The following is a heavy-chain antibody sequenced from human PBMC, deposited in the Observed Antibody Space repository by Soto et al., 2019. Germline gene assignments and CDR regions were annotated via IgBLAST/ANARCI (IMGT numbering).Heavy chain of an antibody. V-gene: IGHV5-51*01. CDR1: GYSFTSYL. J-gene: IGHJ6*03. CDR3: ARQSYCSSTSCPHDLYYYYYMDV. CDR2: IYPGDSDT. D-gene: IGHD2-2*01. Sequence: GGALKISCKGSGYSFTSYLIGWVRPMPGKSLEWVGVIYPGDSDTRYSPSFQGQVTISADKSISTAYLQWSSLKASDTAMYYCARQSYCSSTSCPHDLYYYYYMDVWGKGTTVTVSS.